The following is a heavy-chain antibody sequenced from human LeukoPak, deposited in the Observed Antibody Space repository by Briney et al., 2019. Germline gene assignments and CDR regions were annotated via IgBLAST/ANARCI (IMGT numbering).Heavy chain of an antibody. Sequence: GGSLRLSCAASGFFLNAYWLSWVRQAPGMGLEWVANIKQDGSEIYYVDSVKGRFIISRDNAKNSLFLQMNSLRVEDTAVYYCARGRDVDSWGQGTLVTVSS. CDR3: ARGRDVDS. J-gene: IGHJ4*02. CDR1: GFFLNAYW. CDR2: IKQDGSEI. V-gene: IGHV3-7*03.